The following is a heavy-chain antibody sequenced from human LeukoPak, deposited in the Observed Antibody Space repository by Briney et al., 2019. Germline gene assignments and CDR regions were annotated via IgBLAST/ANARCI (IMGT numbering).Heavy chain of an antibody. CDR2: ISSSSSTI. V-gene: IGHV3-48*01. J-gene: IGHJ3*02. D-gene: IGHD3-22*01. Sequence: GGSLRLSCAASGFTFSSYSMNWVRQAPGKGLEWVSYISSSSSTIYYADSVKGRFTISRDNAKNTLYLQMNSLRAEDTAVYYCARDTGRITLIVVVMPPAHDAFDIWGQGTMVTVSS. CDR3: ARDTGRITLIVVVMPPAHDAFDI. CDR1: GFTFSSYS.